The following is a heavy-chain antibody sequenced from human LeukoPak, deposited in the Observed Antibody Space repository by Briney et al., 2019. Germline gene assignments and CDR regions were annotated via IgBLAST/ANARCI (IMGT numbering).Heavy chain of an antibody. CDR1: GVTFISSV. J-gene: IGHJ6*03. D-gene: IGHD3-10*01. Sequence: PVGSLRLSCAPPGVTFISSVVHCVRHTLGKGRWWGSFIRYDGSNKYYADSVKGRFTISRDNSKNTLYLQMNSLRDEDTAVYYCAKVPYGSGSYYYYYYMGVWGKGTTVTISS. CDR3: AKVPYGSGSYYYYYYMGV. CDR2: IRYDGSNK. V-gene: IGHV3-30*02.